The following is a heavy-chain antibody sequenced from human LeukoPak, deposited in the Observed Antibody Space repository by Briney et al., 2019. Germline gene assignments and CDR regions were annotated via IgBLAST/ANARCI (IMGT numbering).Heavy chain of an antibody. V-gene: IGHV3-23*01. CDR2: ISGSGVNT. J-gene: IGHJ4*02. Sequence: PGGSLRLSCAASGFTFSSYAMSWVRQAPGKGLEWVSGISGSGVNTYHADSVKGRFTISRDNSKNTLYLQMNSLRAEDTAVYYCARTRADYVWGSYRPAAYFDYWGQGTLVTVSS. D-gene: IGHD3-16*02. CDR1: GFTFSSYA. CDR3: ARTRADYVWGSYRPAAYFDY.